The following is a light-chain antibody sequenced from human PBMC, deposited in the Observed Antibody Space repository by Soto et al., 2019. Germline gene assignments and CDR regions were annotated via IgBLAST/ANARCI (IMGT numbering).Light chain of an antibody. J-gene: IGLJ1*01. CDR2: EDS. CDR1: SSDIGNYNL. V-gene: IGLV2-14*02. CDR3: SSYTSSRAYV. Sequence: QSVLTQPASVSGSPGQSITISCTGTSSDIGNYNLVSWYQQHPGKAPKLMIHEDSKRPSGVSNRFSGSKSGNTASLTISGLQAEDEADYYCSSYTSSRAYVFGIGTKVTVL.